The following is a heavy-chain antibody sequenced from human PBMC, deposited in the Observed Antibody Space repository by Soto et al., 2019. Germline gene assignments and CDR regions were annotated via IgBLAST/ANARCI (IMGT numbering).Heavy chain of an antibody. Sequence: PGGSSRVSCTASGYTVGDYAMSWFRQASGKGLEVVVFIRSKAYGWTTEFAASVKGRFTISRDDSKSIAYLQMNSLKTEDTAVYYCTRSYSGFTYYFDYWGQGTQVTVSS. CDR1: GYTVGDYA. J-gene: IGHJ4*02. CDR3: TRSYSGFTYYFDY. D-gene: IGHD5-12*01. V-gene: IGHV3-49*03. CDR2: IRSKAYGWTT.